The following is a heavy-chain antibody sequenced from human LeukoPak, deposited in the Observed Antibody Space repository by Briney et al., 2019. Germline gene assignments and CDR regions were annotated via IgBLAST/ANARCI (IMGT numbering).Heavy chain of an antibody. CDR1: GGSFSGYY. D-gene: IGHD2-2*01. V-gene: IGHV4-34*01. Sequence: PSETLSLTCAVYGGSFSGYYWSWIRQPPGKGLEWIGEINHSGSTNYNPSLKSRVTISVDTSKNQFSLKLSSVTAADTAVYFCARSEYCSSTSCYRYWGQGTLVTVSS. J-gene: IGHJ4*02. CDR2: INHSGST. CDR3: ARSEYCSSTSCYRY.